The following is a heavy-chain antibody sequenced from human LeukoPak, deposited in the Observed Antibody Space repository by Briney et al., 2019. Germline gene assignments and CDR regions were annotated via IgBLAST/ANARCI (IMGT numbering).Heavy chain of an antibody. CDR1: GGSISSSGYY. V-gene: IGHV4-39*07. D-gene: IGHD2-2*01. CDR3: VSGVCSSTSCQFNFDY. J-gene: IGHJ4*02. Sequence: PSETLSLTCTVSGGSISSSGYYWGWIRQPPGKGLEWIGSVSHSGSTFYIPSLKSRLTISLDTSKNQFSLKLSSVTAADTAVYYCVSGVCSSTSCQFNFDYWGQGTLVTVSS. CDR2: VSHSGST.